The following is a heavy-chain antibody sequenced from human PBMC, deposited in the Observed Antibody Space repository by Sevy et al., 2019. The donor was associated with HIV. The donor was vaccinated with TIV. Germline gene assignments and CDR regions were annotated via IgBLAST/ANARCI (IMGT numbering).Heavy chain of an antibody. D-gene: IGHD2-21*02. Sequence: GGSLRLSCAASGFTFDDYGMSWVRQVPGKGLEWVSSINWNGGSTSYTDFVKGRFTISRDKAKKSLFLQVNSLRAEDTALYYCAREKSCGGACYYFDYWGQGVLVTVSS. CDR3: AREKSCGGACYYFDY. J-gene: IGHJ4*02. V-gene: IGHV3-20*04. CDR2: INWNGGST. CDR1: GFTFDDYG.